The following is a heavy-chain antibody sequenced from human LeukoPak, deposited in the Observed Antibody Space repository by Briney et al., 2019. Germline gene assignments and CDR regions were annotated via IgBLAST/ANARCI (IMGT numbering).Heavy chain of an antibody. Sequence: SVKVSCKASGGTFSSYAISWVRQAPGQGPEWMGGIIPIFGTANYAQKFQGRVTITADESTSTAYMELSSLRSEDTAVYYCARNVVVVPAAEDYYYYGMDVWGQGTTVTVSS. CDR2: IIPIFGTA. CDR1: GGTFSSYA. D-gene: IGHD2-2*01. V-gene: IGHV1-69*01. J-gene: IGHJ6*02. CDR3: ARNVVVVPAAEDYYYYGMDV.